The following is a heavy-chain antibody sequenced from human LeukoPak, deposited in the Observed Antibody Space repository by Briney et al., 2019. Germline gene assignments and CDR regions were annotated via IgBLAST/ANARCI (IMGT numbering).Heavy chain of an antibody. CDR2: ISYDGSNK. Sequence: PWGSLRLSCAASGFTFSSYAMHWVRQAPGKGLEWVAVISYDGSNKYYADSVKGRFTISRDNSKNTLYLQMNSLRAEDTAVYYCARETYYDFWSGSRHKHNYYYGMDVWGQGTTVTVSS. V-gene: IGHV3-30-3*01. J-gene: IGHJ6*02. CDR3: ARETYYDFWSGSRHKHNYYYGMDV. CDR1: GFTFSSYA. D-gene: IGHD3-3*01.